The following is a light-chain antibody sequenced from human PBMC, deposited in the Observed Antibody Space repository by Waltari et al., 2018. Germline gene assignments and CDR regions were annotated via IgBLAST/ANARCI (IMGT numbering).Light chain of an antibody. V-gene: IGKV1-NL1*01. CDR3: HQSYSTPPT. Sequence: DIQMTQSPSSLSASVGDRVTITCRASQGISNSLAWYQQKPGRAPKLLLSATSRLESGVPSRFSGSGSGTDYTLTISSLQPGDFATYYCHQSYSTPPTFGQGTKLEIK. CDR1: QGISNS. CDR2: ATS. J-gene: IGKJ2*01.